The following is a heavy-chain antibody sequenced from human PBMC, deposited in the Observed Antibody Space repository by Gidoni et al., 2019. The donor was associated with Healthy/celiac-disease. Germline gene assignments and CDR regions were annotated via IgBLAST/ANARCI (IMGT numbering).Heavy chain of an antibody. J-gene: IGHJ2*01. V-gene: IGHV4-4*02. Sequence: VQLQESGPGLVKPSGTLSLTCAVSGRCASSSNWLSCVRQPPGTGLERIGGSYHSGSTNYNPSLKSRVTISVDKSKNQFSLKLSSVTAADTAVYYCSKGEWLANWYFDLWGRGTLVTVSS. CDR2: SYHSGST. CDR1: GRCASSSNW. CDR3: SKGEWLANWYFDL. D-gene: IGHD6-19*01.